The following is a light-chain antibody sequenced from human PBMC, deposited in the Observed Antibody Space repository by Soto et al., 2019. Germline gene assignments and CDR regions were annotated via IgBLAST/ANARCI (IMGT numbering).Light chain of an antibody. Sequence: EIVLTQSPGTLSLSPGERATLSCRASQSVSSNYLAWYQQKPGQSPRLLIYGASTRATGIPARFSGSGSGTDFTLTISSLQPEDSATYYCQQSYSTWTFGQGTKVDIK. CDR3: QQSYSTWT. J-gene: IGKJ1*01. CDR2: GAS. V-gene: IGKV3-20*01. CDR1: QSVSSNY.